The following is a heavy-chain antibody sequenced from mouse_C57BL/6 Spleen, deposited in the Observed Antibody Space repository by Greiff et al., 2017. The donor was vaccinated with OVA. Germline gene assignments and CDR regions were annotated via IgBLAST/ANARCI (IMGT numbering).Heavy chain of an antibody. D-gene: IGHD1-1*01. Sequence: VQLQQPGAELVMPGASVKLSCKASGYTFTSYWMHWVKQRPGQGLEWIGEIDPSDSYTNYNQKFKGKSTLTVDKSSSTAYMQLSSLTSEDSAVYYGARSPGSSYEGFAYWGQGTLVTVSA. CDR1: GYTFTSYW. J-gene: IGHJ3*01. V-gene: IGHV1-69*01. CDR3: ARSPGSSYEGFAY. CDR2: IDPSDSYT.